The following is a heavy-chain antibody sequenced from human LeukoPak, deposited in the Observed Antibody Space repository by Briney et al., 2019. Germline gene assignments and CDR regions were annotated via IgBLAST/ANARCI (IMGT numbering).Heavy chain of an antibody. J-gene: IGHJ5*02. V-gene: IGHV1-8*01. CDR2: MNPNSGNT. Sequence: GASVKVSCKASGYTFTSYDINWVRQATGQGLEWMGWMNPNSGNTGYAQKFQGRVTMTRNTSISTAYMELSSLRSEDTAVYYCARDGSSLPGDSWFDPWGQGTLVTVSS. D-gene: IGHD2-15*01. CDR1: GYTFTSYD. CDR3: ARDGSSLPGDSWFDP.